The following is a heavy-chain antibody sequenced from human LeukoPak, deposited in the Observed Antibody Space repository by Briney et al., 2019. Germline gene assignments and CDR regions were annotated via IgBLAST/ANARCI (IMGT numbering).Heavy chain of an antibody. Sequence: SETLSLTCPVSGGSISGGSYYWGWIRQPPGKGLEWIGSISYSGITYYNPSLKGRVTISADMPNNQFSLKLSSVTAADTAVYYCAREQWLENDAFDIWGQGTMVIVSS. CDR1: GGSISGGSYY. CDR2: ISYSGIT. J-gene: IGHJ3*02. CDR3: AREQWLENDAFDI. D-gene: IGHD6-19*01. V-gene: IGHV4-39*07.